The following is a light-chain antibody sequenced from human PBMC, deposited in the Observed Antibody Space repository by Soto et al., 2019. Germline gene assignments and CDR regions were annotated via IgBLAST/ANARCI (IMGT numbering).Light chain of an antibody. CDR1: QAVYSN. V-gene: IGKV3-15*01. Sequence: EIVMTQSPATLSVSPGELATLSCRASQAVYSNLAWYQQRPGQAPRLLIYGASSRATGVPARFSGSGSGTEFSLTISRLQSEDFAVYYCQQYYQWPRTFGQGTKVEI. CDR3: QQYYQWPRT. J-gene: IGKJ1*01. CDR2: GAS.